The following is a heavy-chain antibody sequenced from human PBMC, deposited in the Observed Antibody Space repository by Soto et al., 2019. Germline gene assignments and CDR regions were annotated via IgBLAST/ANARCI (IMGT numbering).Heavy chain of an antibody. Sequence: GGSLRLSCAASVCTFSAYDMHWVRQTTGKCLEWVSAIGAADDPYYLGSVKGRFTISRENAKNSLYLQMNSLRAEDTAVYYCARAYSGRPPRRADSYFAMEVWGQGTSDSVSS. D-gene: IGHD2-15*01. CDR1: VCTFSAYD. CDR2: IGAADDP. V-gene: IGHV3-13*05. J-gene: IGHJ6*01. CDR3: ARAYSGRPPRRADSYFAMEV.